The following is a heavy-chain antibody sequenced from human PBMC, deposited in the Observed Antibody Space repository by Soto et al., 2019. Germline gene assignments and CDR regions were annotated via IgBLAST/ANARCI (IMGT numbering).Heavy chain of an antibody. Sequence: RPSVKVSCKVSGYTLTELSMHWVRQAPGKGLEWMGGFDPEDGETIYAQKFQGRVTMTEDTSTDTAYMELSSLRSEDTAVYYCATKIGCSSTSCYGFIFDPWGQGTLVTVSS. V-gene: IGHV1-24*01. CDR2: FDPEDGET. D-gene: IGHD2-2*01. J-gene: IGHJ5*02. CDR3: ATKIGCSSTSCYGFIFDP. CDR1: GYTLTELS.